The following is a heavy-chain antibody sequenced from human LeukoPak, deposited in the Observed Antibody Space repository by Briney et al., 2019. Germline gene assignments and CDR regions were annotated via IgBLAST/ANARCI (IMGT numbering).Heavy chain of an antibody. V-gene: IGHV3-7*01. D-gene: IGHD6-19*01. J-gene: IGHJ6*03. CDR1: GFTFSSYW. CDR3: ARDIAVAGPDYYYYYMDV. CDR2: IKQDGSEK. Sequence: GGSLRLSCAASGFTFSSYWMSWVRQAPGKGLEWVANIKQDGSEKYYVDSVKGRFTISRDNAKNSLYLQMNSLRAEDTAVYYCARDIAVAGPDYYYYYMDVWGKGTTVTVSS.